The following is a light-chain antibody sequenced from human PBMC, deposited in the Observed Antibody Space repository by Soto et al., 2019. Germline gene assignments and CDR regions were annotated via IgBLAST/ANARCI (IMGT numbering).Light chain of an antibody. CDR1: QSLNSNS. CDR2: NAY. Sequence: EIVLTQSPGTLSVSPGERATLSCRASQSLNSNSLAWYQQKPGQAPRLLIYNAYNRASGIPDRFSGSGSVTDFTLTISRLEPEDFVVYHCHHYDGSPRTFGQGTKVEVK. J-gene: IGKJ1*01. V-gene: IGKV3-20*01. CDR3: HHYDGSPRT.